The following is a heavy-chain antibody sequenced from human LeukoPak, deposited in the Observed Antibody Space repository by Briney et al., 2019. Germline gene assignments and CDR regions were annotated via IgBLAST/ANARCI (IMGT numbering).Heavy chain of an antibody. J-gene: IGHJ4*02. V-gene: IGHV3-21*01. Sequence: GGSLRLSCAASGFTFSSYAMSWVRQAPGKGLEWVSSISSSSSYIYYADSVKGRFTISRDNAKNSLYLQMNSLRAEDTAVYYCARDDGGSYQFDYWGQGTLVTVSS. CDR1: GFTFSSYA. CDR2: ISSSSSYI. CDR3: ARDDGGSYQFDY. D-gene: IGHD1-26*01.